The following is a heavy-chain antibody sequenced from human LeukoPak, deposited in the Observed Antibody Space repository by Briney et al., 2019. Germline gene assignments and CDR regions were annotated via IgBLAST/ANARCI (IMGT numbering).Heavy chain of an antibody. Sequence: ASVKVSCKASGYTFTSYYMHWVRQAPGQGLEWMGIINPSGGSTSYAQKFQGRVTMTRDTPTSTVYMELSSLRSEDTAVYYCARDHNRYCSSTSCSSPRGWFDPWGQGTLVTVSS. CDR2: INPSGGST. CDR3: ARDHNRYCSSTSCSSPRGWFDP. J-gene: IGHJ5*02. CDR1: GYTFTSYY. D-gene: IGHD2-2*01. V-gene: IGHV1-46*01.